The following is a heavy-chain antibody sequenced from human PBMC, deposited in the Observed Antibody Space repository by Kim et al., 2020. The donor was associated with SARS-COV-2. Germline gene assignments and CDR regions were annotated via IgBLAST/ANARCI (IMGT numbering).Heavy chain of an antibody. V-gene: IGHV3-7*01. CDR2: IKEDGGET. D-gene: IGHD2-2*01. J-gene: IGHJ4*02. CDR3: ASDQIRTALDY. Sequence: GGSLRLSCAASGFTFSNYWMSWVRQAPGKGLEWVANIKEDGGETYCADSVKGRFTISRDNANNSLYLQMNSLRVGDTAVYYWASDQIRTALDYWGQRTLVTVSS. CDR1: GFTFSNYW.